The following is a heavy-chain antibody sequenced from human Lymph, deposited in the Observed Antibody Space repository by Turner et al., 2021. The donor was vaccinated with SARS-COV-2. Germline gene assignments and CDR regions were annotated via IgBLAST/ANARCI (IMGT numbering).Heavy chain of an antibody. D-gene: IGHD6-6*01. V-gene: IGHV3-33*05. CDR2: ILYDGSFK. J-gene: IGHJ5*02. Sequence: QLQLVESGGGVVQPGWSLRLYCAASGFPFSTYGMHWVRQAPGKGLEWVAVILYDGSFKYYGDSVKGRFTISRDNSKNTLYLQMNSLRAEDTAVYYCARDYSSSSYLVSWFDPWGQGTLVTVSS. CDR1: GFPFSTYG. CDR3: ARDYSSSSYLVSWFDP.